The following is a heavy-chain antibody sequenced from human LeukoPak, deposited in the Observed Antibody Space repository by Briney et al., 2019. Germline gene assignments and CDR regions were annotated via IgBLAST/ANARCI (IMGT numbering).Heavy chain of an antibody. Sequence: ASVKVSCKASGYTFTSYYMHWVRQAPGQGLEWMGIINPSGGSTSYAQKFQGRVTMTRDTSASTVYMELSSLRSEDTAVYYCARASLPYSSSWTYFDYWGQGTLVTVSS. CDR1: GYTFTSYY. CDR2: INPSGGST. J-gene: IGHJ4*02. D-gene: IGHD6-13*01. V-gene: IGHV1-46*01. CDR3: ARASLPYSSSWTYFDY.